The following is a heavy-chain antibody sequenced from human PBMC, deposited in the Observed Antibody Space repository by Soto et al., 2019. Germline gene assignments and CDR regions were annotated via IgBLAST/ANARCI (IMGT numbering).Heavy chain of an antibody. V-gene: IGHV1-69*02. D-gene: IGHD2-21*01. CDR2: IIPILGIA. Sequence: QVQLVQSGAEVKKPGSSVKVSCKASGGTFSSYTISWVRQAPGQGLEWMGRIIPILGIATYAQKFRGRVTITAAKSPRTANMALTPLRSAHTPVYYCACPPPKRGSGFLFDYWGQGTLVTVSS. CDR3: ACPPPKRGSGFLFDY. CDR1: GGTFSSYT. J-gene: IGHJ4*02.